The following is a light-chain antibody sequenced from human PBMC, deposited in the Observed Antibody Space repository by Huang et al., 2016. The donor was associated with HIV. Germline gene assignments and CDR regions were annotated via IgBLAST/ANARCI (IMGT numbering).Light chain of an antibody. J-gene: IGKJ2*01. CDR3: QQYNNWPPDPT. CDR2: GTS. CDR1: QSVSGN. Sequence: EIVMTQSPATLSASPGERVTLSCRAGQSVSGNLAWFQQKPGQPPRLLIYGTSTRATGVPARFSGSGSETEFTLTIDSLHSEDFAFYYCQQYNNWPPDPTYGQGTKLDIK. V-gene: IGKV3-15*01.